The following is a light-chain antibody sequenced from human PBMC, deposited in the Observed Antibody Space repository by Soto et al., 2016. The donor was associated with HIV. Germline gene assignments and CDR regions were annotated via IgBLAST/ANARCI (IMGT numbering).Light chain of an antibody. V-gene: IGKV2-28*01. CDR1: QSLLHSNGYNY. CDR3: MQGSYWPPIT. CDR2: LGS. J-gene: IGKJ5*01. Sequence: DIVMTQSPLSLPVTPGEPASISCRSSQSLLHSNGYNYLDWYLQKAGQSPQLLIYLGSNRASGVPDRITGSGSGTDFTLKISRVEAEDVGIYYCMQGSYWPPITFGQGTRLEIK.